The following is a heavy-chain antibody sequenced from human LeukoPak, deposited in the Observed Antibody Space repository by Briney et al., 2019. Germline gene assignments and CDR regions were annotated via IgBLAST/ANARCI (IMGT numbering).Heavy chain of an antibody. CDR3: ARDGDYGGYYANWFAP. J-gene: IGHJ5*02. CDR2: IKQDESEK. V-gene: IGHV3-7*03. Sequence: PRGSVRLSCAVSGFTLSSYWMRWVRQAPGKGLEWVANIKQDESEKYYVEYVQGRFTISRDKAKNSLYLEMNSLRAEDTAVYYCARDGDYGGYYANWFAPWGQGTLVTVSS. CDR1: GFTLSSYW. D-gene: IGHD4-17*01.